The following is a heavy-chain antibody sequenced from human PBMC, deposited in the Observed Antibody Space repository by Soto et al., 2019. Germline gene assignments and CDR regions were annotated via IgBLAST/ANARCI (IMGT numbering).Heavy chain of an antibody. D-gene: IGHD5-12*01. Sequence: EVQLLESGGGLVQPGRSLRLSCAASGFTFRNYAMSWVRQAPGKGLEWVSVVGGSGGNTFYADSVKGRFTISRDNSKNTLYLQMNSLRAEDTAVYYCAKDHSGYDSWDFDLWGRGTLVTVYS. CDR1: GFTFRNYA. J-gene: IGHJ2*01. CDR2: VGGSGGNT. CDR3: AKDHSGYDSWDFDL. V-gene: IGHV3-23*01.